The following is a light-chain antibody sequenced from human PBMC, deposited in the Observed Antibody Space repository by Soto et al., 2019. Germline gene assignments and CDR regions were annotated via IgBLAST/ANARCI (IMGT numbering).Light chain of an antibody. V-gene: IGLV1-44*01. CDR3: EAWDDSLNGVV. CDR1: SYNIGINT. J-gene: IGLJ2*01. Sequence: QSALTQPPSASGTPGQRVTISCSGSSYNIGINTVNWYQQLPGTAPKLLIYSNNQRPSGVPDRFSGSKSGTSASLAISGLQSEDEADYYCEAWDDSLNGVVFGGGTKLTVL. CDR2: SNN.